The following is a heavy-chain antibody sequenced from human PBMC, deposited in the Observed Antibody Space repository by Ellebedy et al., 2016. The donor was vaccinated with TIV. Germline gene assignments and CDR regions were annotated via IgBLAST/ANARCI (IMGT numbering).Heavy chain of an antibody. D-gene: IGHD4-17*01. Sequence: GESLKISCAASGFTFSSYGMHWVRQAPGKGLEWVAVISYDGSNKYYADSVKGRFTISRDNSKNTLYLQMNSLRAEDTAVYYCAREGPHYGDYGNFDYWGQGTLVTVSS. J-gene: IGHJ4*02. V-gene: IGHV3-30*03. CDR3: AREGPHYGDYGNFDY. CDR2: ISYDGSNK. CDR1: GFTFSSYG.